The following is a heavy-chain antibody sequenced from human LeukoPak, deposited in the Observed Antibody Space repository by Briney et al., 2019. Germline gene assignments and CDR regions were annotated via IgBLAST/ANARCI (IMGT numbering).Heavy chain of an antibody. V-gene: IGHV4-4*07. CDR1: GGSISSYY. J-gene: IGHJ6*03. CDR2: IYTSGST. D-gene: IGHD5-18*01. Sequence: MSSETLSLTCTVSGGSISSYYWSWLRQPAGKGLEWIGRIYTSGSTNYNPSLKSRVTMSVDTSKNQFSLKLSSVTAADTAVYYCARGGPDTAMVSYYYYMDVWGKGTTVTVSS. CDR3: ARGGPDTAMVSYYYYMDV.